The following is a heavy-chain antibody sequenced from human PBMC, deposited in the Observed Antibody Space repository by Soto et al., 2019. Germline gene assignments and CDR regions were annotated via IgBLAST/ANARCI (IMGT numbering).Heavy chain of an antibody. D-gene: IGHD3-16*01. CDR3: ARDKGWGAFDY. CDR2: IKPDGSEK. Sequence: EVQLVESGGGLVQPGGSLRLSCAASGFTFSNSWMSWVRQAPGKGLEWVALIKPDGSEKYYVDSLRGRFTISKDNAKDSLYLKVNSLRAEDTAVYYCARDKGWGAFDYWGQATLVTVSS. CDR1: GFTFSNSW. J-gene: IGHJ4*02. V-gene: IGHV3-7*01.